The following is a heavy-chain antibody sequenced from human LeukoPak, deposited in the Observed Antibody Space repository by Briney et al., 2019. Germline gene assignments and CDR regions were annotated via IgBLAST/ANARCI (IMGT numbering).Heavy chain of an antibody. CDR2: MNPNSGNT. Sequence: EASVKVSCKASGYTFTSYDINWVRQATGQGLEWMGWMNPNSGNTGYAQKFQGRVTITRNTSISTAYMELSSLRSEDTAVYYCARSNRGYNWFDPWGQGTLVTVSS. D-gene: IGHD2/OR15-2a*01. V-gene: IGHV1-8*03. CDR1: GYTFTSYD. J-gene: IGHJ5*02. CDR3: ARSNRGYNWFDP.